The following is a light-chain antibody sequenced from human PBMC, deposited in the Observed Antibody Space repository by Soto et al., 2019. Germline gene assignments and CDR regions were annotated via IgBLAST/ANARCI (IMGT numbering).Light chain of an antibody. CDR3: QQYDSYTWT. V-gene: IGKV1-5*03. J-gene: IGKJ1*01. Sequence: DIQMTQSPSTRSASVGDRVSITCRASQSINRWLAWYQQKPGKAPKFLIYMASSLESGVPSRFSGSGSGTEFTLTISSLQPDDVATYFCQQYDSYTWTFGQGTKVEI. CDR1: QSINRW. CDR2: MAS.